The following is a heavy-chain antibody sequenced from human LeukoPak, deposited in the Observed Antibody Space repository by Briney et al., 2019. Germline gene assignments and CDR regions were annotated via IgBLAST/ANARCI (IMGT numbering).Heavy chain of an antibody. CDR3: ARAAPYDFWSGYYYYCMDV. D-gene: IGHD3-3*01. Sequence: ASVTVSCTASGGTFSIYAISWVRQAPGQGLEWMGGIIPIFGTANYAQKFQGRGTITADKSTSTAYMELSSLTSQDTAVYYCARAAPYDFWSGYYYYCMDVWGKGTTDTVSS. V-gene: IGHV1-69*06. CDR1: GGTFSIYA. CDR2: IIPIFGTA. J-gene: IGHJ6*03.